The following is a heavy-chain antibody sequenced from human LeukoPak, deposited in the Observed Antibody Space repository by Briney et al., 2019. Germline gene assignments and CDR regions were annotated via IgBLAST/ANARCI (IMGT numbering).Heavy chain of an antibody. D-gene: IGHD6-19*01. V-gene: IGHV3-23*01. CDR1: GFTFSSYA. CDR3: AKTPQWLVDYFDY. CDR2: ISGSGGST. J-gene: IGHJ4*02. Sequence: GGSLRLSCAASGFTFSSYAMSWARQAPGKGLEWVSAISGSGGSTYYADSVKGRFTISRDNSKNALYLQMNSLGAEDTAVYYCAKTPQWLVDYFDYWGQGTLVTVSS.